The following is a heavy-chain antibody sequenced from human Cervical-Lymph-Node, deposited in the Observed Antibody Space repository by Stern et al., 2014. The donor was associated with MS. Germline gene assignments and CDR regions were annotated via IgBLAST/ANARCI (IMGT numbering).Heavy chain of an antibody. CDR1: GFTVSRDY. D-gene: IGHD1-1*01. J-gene: IGHJ4*02. Sequence: EVQLVESGGGVIQPGGSLRLSCTASGFTVSRDYMTWVRQAPGKGLEWVSCRTDGGSTFYTDSVKGRFTISRDDSKNTVYLHMTSLRAEDTAMYYCARDTSSPERSDWWGQGTLVTVSS. V-gene: IGHV3-53*01. CDR2: RTDGGST. CDR3: ARDTSSPERSDW.